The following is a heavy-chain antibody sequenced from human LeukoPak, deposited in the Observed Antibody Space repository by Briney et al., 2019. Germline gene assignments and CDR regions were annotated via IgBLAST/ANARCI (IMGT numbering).Heavy chain of an antibody. CDR3: ARAPLYLGGAQD. CDR2: INHSGST. V-gene: IGHV4-34*01. D-gene: IGHD3-16*01. Sequence: SETLSLTCAVYGGSFSGYYWSWIRQPPGKGLEWIGEINHSGSTNYNPSLKSRVTISVDTSKNQFSLKLSSVTAADTAVYYCARAPLYLGGAQDWGQGTLVTVSS. J-gene: IGHJ4*02. CDR1: GGSFSGYY.